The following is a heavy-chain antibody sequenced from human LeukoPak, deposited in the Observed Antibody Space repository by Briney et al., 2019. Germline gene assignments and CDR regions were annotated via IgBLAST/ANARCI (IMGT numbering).Heavy chain of an antibody. CDR3: ARQHSIAVAGTGVGGRFDP. V-gene: IGHV5-51*01. CDR2: IYPGDSDT. Sequence: GESLKISCKGSGYSFTSYWIGWVRQMPGKGLEWMGIIYPGDSDTRYSPSFQGQVTISADKSISTAYLQWSSLKASDTAMYYCARQHSIAVAGTGVGGRFDPWGQGTLVTVSS. D-gene: IGHD6-19*01. CDR1: GYSFTSYW. J-gene: IGHJ5*02.